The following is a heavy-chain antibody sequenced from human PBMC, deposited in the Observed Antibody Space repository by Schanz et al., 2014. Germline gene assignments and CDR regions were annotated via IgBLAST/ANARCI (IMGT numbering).Heavy chain of an antibody. J-gene: IGHJ4*02. V-gene: IGHV3-21*02. CDR3: ARGYSNIWSPMAY. CDR2: ISPSSSYI. Sequence: EVQLVESGGGLVRPGDSLRLSCAASGFTFSSYNINWVRQAPGKGLEYISSISPSSSYIYYADSVKGRFTITRDIAKNSLSLQMNSLRAEDTAVYYCARGYSNIWSPMAYWGQGTLVAVSS. CDR1: GFTFSSYN. D-gene: IGHD6-13*01.